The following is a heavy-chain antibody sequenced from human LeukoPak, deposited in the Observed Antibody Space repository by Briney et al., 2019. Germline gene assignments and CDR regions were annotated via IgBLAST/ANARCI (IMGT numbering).Heavy chain of an antibody. CDR2: IYYSGST. J-gene: IGHJ3*02. Sequence: SETLSLTCTVSGGSISSYYWSWIRQPPGKGLEWIGYIYYSGSTNYNPSLKSRVTISVDTSKNQFSLKLSSVTAADTAVYYCARVRYLDWLFTTGAFDIWGQGTMVTVSS. CDR1: GGSISSYY. CDR3: ARVRYLDWLFTTGAFDI. V-gene: IGHV4-59*01. D-gene: IGHD3-9*01.